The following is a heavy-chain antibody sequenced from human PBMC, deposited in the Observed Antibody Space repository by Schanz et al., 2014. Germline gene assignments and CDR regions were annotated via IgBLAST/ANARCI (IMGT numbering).Heavy chain of an antibody. D-gene: IGHD2-21*02. CDR3: AKDGVPSPWVCFGGYCYSGGAEY. CDR2: ISGSGDHT. J-gene: IGHJ4*02. CDR1: GFTFRSYA. V-gene: IGHV3-23*01. Sequence: EVQLLESGGGLIQPGGSLRLSCAASGFTFRSYAMSWVRQAPGKGLEWVSVISGSGDHTHYADSVKGRFTISRDTSGNTLYLQMNSLTGEDTAVYYCAKDGVPSPWVCFGGYCYSGGAEYWGQGTLVTVSS.